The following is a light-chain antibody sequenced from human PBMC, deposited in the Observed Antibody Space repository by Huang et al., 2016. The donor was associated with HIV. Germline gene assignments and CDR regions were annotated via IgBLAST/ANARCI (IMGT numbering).Light chain of an antibody. Sequence: DIQMTQSPSSLSASVGDRVTITCQASQDISNYLNWYQQKPGKAPKLLIYDASNVETGGPSRFSGSGFGTDFTLTISSLQPEDIATYYYQQYDNVPYTFGQGTKVETK. CDR1: QDISNY. V-gene: IGKV1-33*01. J-gene: IGKJ2*01. CDR2: DAS. CDR3: QQYDNVPYT.